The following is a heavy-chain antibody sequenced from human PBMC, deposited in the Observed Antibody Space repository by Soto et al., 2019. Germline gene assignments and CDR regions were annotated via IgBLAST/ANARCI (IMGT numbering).Heavy chain of an antibody. V-gene: IGHV5-10-1*01. CDR3: ASPSYGSGIVDGMDV. J-gene: IGHJ6*02. D-gene: IGHD3-10*01. Sequence: GESLKISCKGSGYSFTSYWISWVRQMPGKGLEWMERIDPSDSYTNYSPSFQGHVTISADKSISTAYLQWSSLKASDTAMYYCASPSYGSGIVDGMDVWGQGTTVTVSS. CDR1: GYSFTSYW. CDR2: IDPSDSYT.